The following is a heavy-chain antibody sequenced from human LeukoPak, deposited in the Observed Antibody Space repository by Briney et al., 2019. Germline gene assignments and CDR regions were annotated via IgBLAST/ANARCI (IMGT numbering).Heavy chain of an antibody. CDR3: AKVRPNYDILTGYTWFDP. D-gene: IGHD3-9*01. J-gene: IGHJ5*02. Sequence: PGGSLRLSCAASGFTFSSYGMSWVRQAPGKGLEWVSAISGSGGSTYYADSVKGRFTISRDNSKNTLYLQMNSLRAEDTAVYYCAKVRPNYDILTGYTWFDPWGQGTLVTVSS. CDR1: GFTFSSYG. V-gene: IGHV3-23*01. CDR2: ISGSGGST.